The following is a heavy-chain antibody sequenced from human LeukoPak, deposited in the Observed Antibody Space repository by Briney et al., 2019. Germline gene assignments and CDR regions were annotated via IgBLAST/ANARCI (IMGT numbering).Heavy chain of an antibody. CDR2: IDPKSGGT. CDR1: GYTFTGHY. V-gene: IGHV1-2*02. J-gene: IGHJ4*02. Sequence: ASVKVSCKASGYTFTGHYIHWVRQAPGQGLEWMGWIDPKSGGTNYAQNFQGRVTMTRDTSISTAFMELSRLTSDDTAVYYCASGGFKFDYWGQRTLVTVSS. CDR3: ASGGFKFDY.